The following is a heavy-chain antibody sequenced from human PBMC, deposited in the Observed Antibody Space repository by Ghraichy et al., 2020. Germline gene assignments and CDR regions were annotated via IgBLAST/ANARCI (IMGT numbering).Heavy chain of an antibody. Sequence: GGSLRLSCAASGFTVSSNYVTWVRQAPGKGLEWVSVIYTGGNTYYADSVKGRFTISRDNSKNTVYLQMNTLRAADTAVYYCATDMAAAAAIDYWGQGTLVTVSS. CDR2: IYTGGNT. D-gene: IGHD6-13*01. CDR1: GFTVSSNY. CDR3: ATDMAAAAAIDY. V-gene: IGHV3-53*01. J-gene: IGHJ4*02.